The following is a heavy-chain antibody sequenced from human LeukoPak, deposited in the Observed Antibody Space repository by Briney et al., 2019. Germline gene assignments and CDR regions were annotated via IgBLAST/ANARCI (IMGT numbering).Heavy chain of an antibody. D-gene: IGHD3-22*01. CDR2: TYIGGNT. Sequence: GGSLRLSCAASGFTVSSNCMSWVRQAPGKGLEWVSTTYIGGNTFYADSVKGRFTISRDYFKNTLYLQMNSLRAEDTAVYYCARDLYDSSGIERHFDLWGRGALVTVSS. CDR3: ARDLYDSSGIERHFDL. J-gene: IGHJ2*01. V-gene: IGHV3-53*01. CDR1: GFTVSSNC.